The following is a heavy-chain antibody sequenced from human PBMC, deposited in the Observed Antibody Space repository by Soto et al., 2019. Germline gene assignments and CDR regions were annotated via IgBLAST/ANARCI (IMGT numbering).Heavy chain of an antibody. Sequence: SGKVSCKASGGTFSSYGISWMRQTPGRGLEWMGGIIPLFGTTNYAQKFRGRVTVTADESTSTVYMELRSLSFEDTAVYYCARAHGSSWYNWFDPWGQGTLVTVSS. D-gene: IGHD6-13*01. CDR1: GGTFSSYG. CDR2: IIPLFGTT. CDR3: ARAHGSSWYNWFDP. V-gene: IGHV1-69*13. J-gene: IGHJ5*02.